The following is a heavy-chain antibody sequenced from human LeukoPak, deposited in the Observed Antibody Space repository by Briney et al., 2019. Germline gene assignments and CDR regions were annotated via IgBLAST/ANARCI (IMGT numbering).Heavy chain of an antibody. V-gene: IGHV1-8*01. CDR1: GYTFTSYD. J-gene: IGHJ3*02. CDR2: MNPNSGNT. CDR3: ARGRRDGYHDDAFDI. D-gene: IGHD5-24*01. Sequence: GASVKVSCKASGYTFTSYDINWVRQPTGQGLEWMGWMNPNSGNTGYAQKFQGRVTMTRNTSISTAYMELSSLRSEDTAVYYCARGRRDGYHDDAFDIWGQGTMVTVSS.